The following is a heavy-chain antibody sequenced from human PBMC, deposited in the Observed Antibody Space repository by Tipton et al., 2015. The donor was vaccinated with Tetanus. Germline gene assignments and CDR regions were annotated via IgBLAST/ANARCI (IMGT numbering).Heavy chain of an antibody. CDR2: INHTGST. V-gene: IGHV4-34*01. D-gene: IGHD6-13*01. CDR3: ARGRQRLVPAGFDL. CDR1: GFTVSSNY. Sequence: LRLSCVASGFTVSSNYMSWVRQPPGKGLEWIGEINHTGSTNYNPSLRRRVTISIGTSNNQFSLKLNSVTAADSAVYYCARGRQRLVPAGFDLWGQGTLVTVSS. J-gene: IGHJ5*02.